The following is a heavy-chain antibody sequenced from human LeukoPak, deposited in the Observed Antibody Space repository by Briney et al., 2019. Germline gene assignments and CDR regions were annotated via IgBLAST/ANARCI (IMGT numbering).Heavy chain of an antibody. V-gene: IGHV3-7*01. J-gene: IGHJ4*02. Sequence: GGSLRLSCAASDFTFSSYWMSWVRQAPGKGLEWVANINQDGSDKRYMDSVRGRFTISRDNAKNSLSLHMDSLRAEDTAVYYCARVGSNWDDDGVDYWGQGTLVTVSS. CDR3: ARVGSNWDDDGVDY. D-gene: IGHD1-1*01. CDR2: INQDGSDK. CDR1: DFTFSSYW.